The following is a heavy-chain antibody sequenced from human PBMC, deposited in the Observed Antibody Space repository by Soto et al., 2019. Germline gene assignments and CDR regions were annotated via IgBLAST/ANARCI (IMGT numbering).Heavy chain of an antibody. Sequence: PGESLKISCAASGFTFSIYAMSWVRQAPGKGLEWVSGISYSGSSTYYADSVKGRFTISRDNSKNTLYLQMNSLRGEDTAIYYCAKCTGDTATSCYRGIAYWGRGLLLTVS. CDR2: ISYSGSST. D-gene: IGHD2-2*02. CDR3: AKCTGDTATSCYRGIAY. CDR1: GFTFSIYA. J-gene: IGHJ4*02. V-gene: IGHV3-23*01.